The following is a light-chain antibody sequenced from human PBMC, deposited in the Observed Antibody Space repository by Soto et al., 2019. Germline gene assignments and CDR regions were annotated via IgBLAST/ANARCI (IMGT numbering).Light chain of an antibody. CDR2: KAS. V-gene: IGKV1-5*03. CDR1: QSISSW. Sequence: DIQMTQSPSTLSASVGDRVTITCRASQSISSWLAWYQQKPGKAPKLLIYKASSLESGVPSRFSGSGSGTEFTLTISSLQSEDCAVYYCQQYNKWPPITFGQGTRLEIK. J-gene: IGKJ5*01. CDR3: QQYNKWPPIT.